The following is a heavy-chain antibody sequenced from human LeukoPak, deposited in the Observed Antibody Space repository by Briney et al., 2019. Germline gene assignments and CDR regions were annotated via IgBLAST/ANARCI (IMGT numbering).Heavy chain of an antibody. J-gene: IGHJ4*02. D-gene: IGHD1-26*01. V-gene: IGHV3-53*05. Sequence: GGSLRLSCAASGFTVSSNYMSWVRQAPGKGLEWVSVIYSGGSTYYADSVKGRFTISRDNSKNTLYLQMNSLRAEDTAVYYCARDRYSGSFLGIFDYWGQGTLVTVSS. CDR2: IYSGGST. CDR3: ARDRYSGSFLGIFDY. CDR1: GFTVSSNY.